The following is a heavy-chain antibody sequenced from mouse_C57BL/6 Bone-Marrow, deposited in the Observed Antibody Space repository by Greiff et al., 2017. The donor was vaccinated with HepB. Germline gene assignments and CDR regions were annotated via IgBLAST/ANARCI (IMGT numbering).Heavy chain of an antibody. D-gene: IGHD2-5*01. V-gene: IGHV7-3*01. J-gene: IGHJ4*01. CDR2: IRNKANGYTT. Sequence: EVQLMESGGGLVQPGGSLSLSCAASGFTFTDYYMSWVRQPPGKALEWLGFIRNKANGYTTEYSASVKGRFTITRDTSKGILYLQMNALRAEDWATYDCARYSTDYSNFYYAMDYWGQGTSVTVSS. CDR3: ARYSTDYSNFYYAMDY. CDR1: GFTFTDYY.